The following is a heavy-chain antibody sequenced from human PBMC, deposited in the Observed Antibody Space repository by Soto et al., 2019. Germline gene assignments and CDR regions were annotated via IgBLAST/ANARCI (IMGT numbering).Heavy chain of an antibody. J-gene: IGHJ6*04. CDR2: ISPMFGKP. CDR3: ATSMETNYFYCMDV. CDR1: GGTFRSYA. Sequence: QVQLVQSGAEVREPGSSVKVSCEASGGTFRSYAINWVRQAPGQGLEWMGGISPMFGKPNYAEKFLGRVTISADECTRTAYMEVTRLQSEDTAVYYSATSMETNYFYCMDVCGVGTTVTVSS. D-gene: IGHD2-8*01. V-gene: IGHV1-69*01.